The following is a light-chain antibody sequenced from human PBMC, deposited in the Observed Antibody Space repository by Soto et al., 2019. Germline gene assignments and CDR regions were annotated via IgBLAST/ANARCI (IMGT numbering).Light chain of an antibody. Sequence: DIQMTQSPSSLSASVGDRVTITCRASQGISTYLAWYQQRPGKAPNLLIYAASTLQSGVPSRFSGSGSETDFILTISSLQPEDVATYYCQQYNSAPFTFGPGTKVDIK. J-gene: IGKJ3*01. V-gene: IGKV1-27*01. CDR2: AAS. CDR3: QQYNSAPFT. CDR1: QGISTY.